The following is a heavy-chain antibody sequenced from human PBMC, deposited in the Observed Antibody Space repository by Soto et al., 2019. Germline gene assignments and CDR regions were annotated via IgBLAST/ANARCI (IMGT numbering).Heavy chain of an antibody. CDR1: GVSISRGGHH. CDR3: ARQGCGNDCFGEYSLDH. CDR2: IYYTGPT. Sequence: QVQLQESGPGLVRPSETLSLMCSVSGVSISRGGHHWSWIRRHPDKGLEWIGNIYYTGPTSYNPSLKSRTTISVDTSRDQFSLQMTSVTAADTAIYYCARQGCGNDCFGEYSLDHWGQGIPVSVSP. D-gene: IGHD2-21*02. V-gene: IGHV4-31*03. J-gene: IGHJ4*02.